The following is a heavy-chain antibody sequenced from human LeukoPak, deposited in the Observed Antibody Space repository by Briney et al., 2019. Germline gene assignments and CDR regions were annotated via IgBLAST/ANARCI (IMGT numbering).Heavy chain of an antibody. J-gene: IGHJ1*01. V-gene: IGHV3-7*01. D-gene: IGHD6-13*01. CDR1: GFTFSSYW. CDR2: IEQDGSEK. CDR3: ARGKPAYSSSWSAEYFQH. Sequence: GGSLRLSCAASGFTFSSYWMSWVRQAPGKGLERVANIEQDGSEKYYVDSVKGRFTISRDNAKNSLYLQMNSLRAEDTAVYYCARGKPAYSSSWSAEYFQHWGQGTLVTVSS.